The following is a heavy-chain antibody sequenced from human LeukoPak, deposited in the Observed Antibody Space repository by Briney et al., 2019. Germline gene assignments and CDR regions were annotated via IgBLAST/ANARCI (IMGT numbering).Heavy chain of an antibody. CDR2: IYSGGST. CDR1: GFTVSSNY. J-gene: IGHJ4*02. Sequence: PGGSLGLSCAASGFTVSSNYMSWVRQAPGKGLEWVSVIYSGGSTYYADSVKGRLTISRDNSKNTLYLQMNSLRAEDTAVYYCAGEASSSFDYWGQGTLVTVSS. V-gene: IGHV3-53*01. CDR3: AGEASSSFDY. D-gene: IGHD6-6*01.